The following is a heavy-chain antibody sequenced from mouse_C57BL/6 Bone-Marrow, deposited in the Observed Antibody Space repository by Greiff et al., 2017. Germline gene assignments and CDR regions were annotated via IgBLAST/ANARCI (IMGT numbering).Heavy chain of an antibody. J-gene: IGHJ2*01. CDR1: GFTFSDYG. Sequence: EVMLVESGGGLVKPGGSLKLSCAASGFTFSDYGMHWVRQAPETGLEWVAYISSGSSTIYYADTVKGRFTISRDNAKNTLCLQMTSLRSEDTAMYYCARYLGDYWGQGTTLTVSS. CDR3: ARYLGDY. D-gene: IGHD3-3*01. V-gene: IGHV5-17*01. CDR2: ISSGSSTI.